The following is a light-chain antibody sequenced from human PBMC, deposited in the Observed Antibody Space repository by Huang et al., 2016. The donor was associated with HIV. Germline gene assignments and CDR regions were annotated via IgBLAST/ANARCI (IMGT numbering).Light chain of an antibody. V-gene: IGKV3-11*01. CDR1: QSVSTF. Sequence: DIVLTQSPATLSLSPGERATVSCRASQSVSTFLAWYQHKPGQAPRLLIFDAANRASGVPARFSGTVSGTDFTLTISSLEPSDVAVYYCQQHSYWPITFGRGTRLEI. J-gene: IGKJ5*01. CDR3: QQHSYWPIT. CDR2: DAA.